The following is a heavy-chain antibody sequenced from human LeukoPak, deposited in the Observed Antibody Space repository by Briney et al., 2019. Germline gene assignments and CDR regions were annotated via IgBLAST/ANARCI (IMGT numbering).Heavy chain of an antibody. D-gene: IGHD3-10*01. CDR3: AVISSVVRALTGES. CDR2: INAGNGNT. J-gene: IGHJ5*01. V-gene: IGHV1-3*01. CDR1: GYNFTNYA. Sequence: ASVKVSCKASGYNFTNYAIHWVRQAPGQRLEWIGRINAGNGNTKYSQKVQGRVTITRDTSASTAYMELSSLRSEDTAVYYCAVISSVVRALTGESWGQGTQVTVSS.